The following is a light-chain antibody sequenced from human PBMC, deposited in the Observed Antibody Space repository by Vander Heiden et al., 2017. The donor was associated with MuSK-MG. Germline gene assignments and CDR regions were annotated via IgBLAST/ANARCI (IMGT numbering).Light chain of an antibody. CDR1: QSVAIN. CDR2: HSS. J-gene: IGKJ1*01. Sequence: EIVMTQSPATLSVSPGERATLSCRASQSVAINLAWYQQKPGQAPRLLISHSSTRATGIPARFSGSGSGTEFTLTISSLQSEDFAVYYCQQYNNWSVTFGQGTKVEIK. CDR3: QQYNNWSVT. V-gene: IGKV3-15*01.